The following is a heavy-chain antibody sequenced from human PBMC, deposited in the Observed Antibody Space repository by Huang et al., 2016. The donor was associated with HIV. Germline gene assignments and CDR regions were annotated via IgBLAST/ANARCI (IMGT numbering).Heavy chain of an antibody. CDR1: GYSFSIYW. CDR3: AKGRRAFDV. J-gene: IGHJ3*01. Sequence: EVQLVQSGAEVKKPGESLKISCTGSGYSFSIYWIAWVRQMPGKGLEWMGISDPLESKSTYSTSVEGHGSISVDKSINTVYLHWSRLKASDTASYYCAKGRRAFDVWGQGTWVTVSS. V-gene: IGHV5-51*03. CDR2: SDPLESKS.